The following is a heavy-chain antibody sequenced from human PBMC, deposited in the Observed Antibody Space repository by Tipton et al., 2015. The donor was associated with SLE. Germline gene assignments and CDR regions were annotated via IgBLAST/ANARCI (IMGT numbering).Heavy chain of an antibody. V-gene: IGHV4-39*07. CDR3: ARGKGASGFDI. CDR2: IYYSGST. Sequence: TLSLTCTVSGGSISSSSYYWGWIRQPPGKGLEWIGSIYYSGSTYYNPSLKSRVTISVDTSKNQFSLKLSSVTAADTAVYYCARGKGASGFDIWGQGTMVTVSS. CDR1: GGSISSSSYY. J-gene: IGHJ3*02. D-gene: IGHD6-19*01.